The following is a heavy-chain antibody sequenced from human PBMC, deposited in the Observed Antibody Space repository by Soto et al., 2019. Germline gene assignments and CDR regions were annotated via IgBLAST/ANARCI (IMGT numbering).Heavy chain of an antibody. CDR3: ARVRYCGGDCWDYYYGMDV. V-gene: IGHV1-69*13. CDR2: IIPIFGTA. J-gene: IGHJ6*02. Sequence: GASVKVSCKASGGTFSSYAISWVRQAPGQGLEWMGGIIPIFGTANYAQKFQGRVTITADESTSTAYMELSSLRSEDTAVYYCARVRYCGGDCWDYYYGMDVWGQGTTVTV. CDR1: GGTFSSYA. D-gene: IGHD2-21*02.